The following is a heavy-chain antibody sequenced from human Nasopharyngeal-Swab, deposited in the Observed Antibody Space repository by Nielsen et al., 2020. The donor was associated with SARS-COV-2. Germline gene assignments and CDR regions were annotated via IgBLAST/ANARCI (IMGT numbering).Heavy chain of an antibody. CDR3: ANNARGYQLRREAGADYDYYYMDD. J-gene: IGHJ6*03. D-gene: IGHD2-2*01. CDR2: LIPIFGTA. Sequence: SVKVSCKASGGTFSSYAISWVLQAPGQGLEWLGGLIPIFGTANYAQKFQGRVTITADESTSTTYMELSSKRSEDTAVDYCANNARGYQLRREAGADYDYYYMDDWGKGTTVTVSS. V-gene: IGHV1-69*13. CDR1: GGTFSSYA.